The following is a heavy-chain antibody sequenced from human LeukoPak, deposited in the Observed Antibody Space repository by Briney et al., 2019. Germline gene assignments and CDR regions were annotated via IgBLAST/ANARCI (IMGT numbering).Heavy chain of an antibody. CDR2: INPNSGGT. D-gene: IGHD3-22*01. V-gene: IGHV1-2*02. Sequence: ASVKVSCKASGYTFTGYYMHWVRQAPGQGLEWMGWINPNSGGTNYAQKFQGRVTMTRDTSISTAYMELSRLRSDDTAVYYCARGGYDYDSSGYLLYYYYVDVWGKGTTVTISS. CDR1: GYTFTGYY. J-gene: IGHJ6*03. CDR3: ARGGYDYDSSGYLLYYYYVDV.